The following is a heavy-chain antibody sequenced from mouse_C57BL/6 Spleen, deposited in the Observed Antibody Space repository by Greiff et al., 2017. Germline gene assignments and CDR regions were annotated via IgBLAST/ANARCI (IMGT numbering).Heavy chain of an antibody. D-gene: IGHD1-1*01. CDR2: ISSGGSYT. V-gene: IGHV5-6*01. Sequence: EVQGVESGGDLVKPGGSLKLSCAASGFTFSSYGMSWVRQTPDKRLEWVATISSGGSYTYYPDSVKGRFSISRDNAKNTLYLQLSSLKSEDTAMYYCARHGDGSSYVDCWGQGTTLTVCS. J-gene: IGHJ2*01. CDR1: GFTFSSYG. CDR3: ARHGDGSSYVDC.